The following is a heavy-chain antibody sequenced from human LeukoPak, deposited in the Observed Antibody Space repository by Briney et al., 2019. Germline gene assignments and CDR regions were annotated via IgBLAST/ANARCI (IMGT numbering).Heavy chain of an antibody. D-gene: IGHD3-22*01. J-gene: IGHJ5*02. CDR1: GYTFTDYY. CDR3: ARDGRRSHSSGYPEWDNWFDP. V-gene: IGHV1-2*06. Sequence: ASVKVSCKASGYTFTDYYMHWVRQAPGQRFEWMGRINPNTGGTNCAQKFQGRVTMSVDTSKNQFSLKLSSVTAADTAVYYCARDGRRSHSSGYPEWDNWFDPWGQGTLVTVSS. CDR2: INPNTGGT.